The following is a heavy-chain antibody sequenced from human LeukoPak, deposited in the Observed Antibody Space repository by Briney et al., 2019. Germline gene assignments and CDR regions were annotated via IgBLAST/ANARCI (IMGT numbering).Heavy chain of an antibody. J-gene: IGHJ4*02. D-gene: IGHD2-15*01. V-gene: IGHV1-69*04. CDR3: ARRQGGYCSGSSCSYYFDY. Sequence: SVKVSCKASGGTFSSYAISWVRQAPGQGLEWMGRIIPILGIANYAQKFQGRVTITADKSTSTAYMELRSLRSDDTAMYYCARRQGGYCSGSSCSYYFDYWGQGTLVTVSS. CDR1: GGTFSSYA. CDR2: IIPILGIA.